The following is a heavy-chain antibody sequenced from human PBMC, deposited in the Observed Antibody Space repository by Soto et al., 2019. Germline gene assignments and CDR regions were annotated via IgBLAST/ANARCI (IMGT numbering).Heavy chain of an antibody. CDR1: GFTVSSNY. D-gene: IGHD6-13*01. V-gene: IGHV3-53*02. CDR2: IYGGGST. J-gene: IGHJ4*02. Sequence: EVQLVETGGGLIQPGGTLRLSCAASGFTVSSNYMSWVRQAPGKGLEWVSVIYGGGSTYQADSVKGRFTMSRDNSKNTLYLQINSLRAEDTAVYYCARDTAAAGVDYWGQGTLVTVSS. CDR3: ARDTAAAGVDY.